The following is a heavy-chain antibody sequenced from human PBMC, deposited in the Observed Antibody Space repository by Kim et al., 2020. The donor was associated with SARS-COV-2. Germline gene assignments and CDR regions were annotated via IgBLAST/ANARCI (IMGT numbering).Heavy chain of an antibody. CDR2: IYHSGST. Sequence: SETLSLTCTVSGYSISSGYYWGWIRQPPGKGLEWIGSIYHSGSTYYNPSLKSRVTISVDTSKNQFSLKLSSVTAADTAVYYCARDQPGGVTTNLDRPSGMDVWGQGTTVTVSS. CDR1: GYSISSGYY. V-gene: IGHV4-38-2*02. D-gene: IGHD4-17*01. CDR3: ARDQPGGVTTNLDRPSGMDV. J-gene: IGHJ6*02.